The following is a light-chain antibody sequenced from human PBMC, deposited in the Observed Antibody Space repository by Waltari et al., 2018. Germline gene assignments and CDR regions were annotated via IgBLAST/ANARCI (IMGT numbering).Light chain of an antibody. J-gene: IGKJ1*01. CDR1: HSVTSDY. CDR2: GAY. CDR3: QQYGSSPQT. V-gene: IGKV3-20*01. Sequence: ENVLTQYPGTLPLSPGERAPLSCTASHSVTSDYVAWYQHKPGQAPRLLIYGAYTRATGIPDRFSASGSGSDFALTISGLEPEDFAVYYCQQYGSSPQTFGQGTKVEIK.